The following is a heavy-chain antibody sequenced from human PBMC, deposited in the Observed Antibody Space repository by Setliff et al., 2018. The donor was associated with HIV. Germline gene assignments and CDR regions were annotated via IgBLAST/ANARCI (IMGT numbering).Heavy chain of an antibody. CDR2: INPNSGGT. CDR3: ARSGYSSSWYLDYYYYYGMDV. Sequence: ASVKVSCKASGYTFTGYYMHWERQAPGQGLEWMGWINPNSGGTNYAQKFQGRVTMTRDTSISTAYMELSRLRSDDTAVYYCARSGYSSSWYLDYYYYYGMDVWGQGTTVTVSS. CDR1: GYTFTGYY. D-gene: IGHD6-13*01. V-gene: IGHV1-2*02. J-gene: IGHJ6*02.